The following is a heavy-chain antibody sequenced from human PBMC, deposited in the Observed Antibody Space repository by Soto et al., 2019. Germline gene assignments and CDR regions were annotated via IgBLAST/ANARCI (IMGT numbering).Heavy chain of an antibody. J-gene: IGHJ5*02. V-gene: IGHV4-59*12. CDR1: GGSISSYY. D-gene: IGHD2-15*01. CDR3: ARDRQRVVVAATPYNWFDP. CDR2: IYYSGST. Sequence: ASETLSLTCTVSGGSISSYYWSWIRQPPGKGLEWIGYIYYSGSTNYNPSLKSRVTISVDTSKNQFSLKLSSVTAADTAVYYCARDRQRVVVAATPYNWFDPWGQGTLVTVSS.